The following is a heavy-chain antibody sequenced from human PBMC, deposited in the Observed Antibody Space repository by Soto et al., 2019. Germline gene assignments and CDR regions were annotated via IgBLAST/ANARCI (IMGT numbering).Heavy chain of an antibody. Sequence: QVQLVQSGAEVKKPGASVKVSCKASGNIFTDYYMHWVRQAPGQGLEWLGWINPKGGRTHFAQKFQGKVTMPWATCISTGYMHLSSLTSNHTSVYFCGRGRGAGPCGDYWGQGTLVAVSS. J-gene: IGHJ4*02. CDR1: GNIFTDYY. V-gene: IGHV1-2*02. CDR3: GRGRGAGPCGDY. CDR2: INPKGGRT. D-gene: IGHD2-21*01.